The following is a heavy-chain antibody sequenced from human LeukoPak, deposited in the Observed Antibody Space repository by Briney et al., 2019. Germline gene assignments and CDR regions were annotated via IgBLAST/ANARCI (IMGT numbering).Heavy chain of an antibody. CDR3: ARGSGYTYAFTGRERTKSRLDY. CDR1: GFTFSNYG. Sequence: GGSLRLSCAASGFTFSNYGMNWVRQASGKGLEWVSAISGSGDNTYYADSVKGRFTISRDNSKNTLYLQMNSLRVEDTAVYYCARGSGYTYAFTGRERTKSRLDYWGQGTLVTVSS. V-gene: IGHV3-23*01. CDR2: ISGSGDNT. J-gene: IGHJ4*02. D-gene: IGHD5-18*01.